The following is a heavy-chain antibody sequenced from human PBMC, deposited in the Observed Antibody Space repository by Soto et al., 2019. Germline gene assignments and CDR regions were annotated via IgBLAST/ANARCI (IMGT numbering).Heavy chain of an antibody. V-gene: IGHV4-39*01. CDR3: ARHRVGLANWFDR. CDR1: SGSITSSGYY. J-gene: IGHJ5*02. Sequence: PSETLSLTCTVSSGSITSSGYYWGSIRQSPGKGLEWIGSISYSGHTYYNPSLQSRATISVDTSTNQFSLKLTSVTAADTAVYYCARHRVGLANWFDRWGQGTLVTVSS. CDR2: ISYSGHT. D-gene: IGHD1-26*01.